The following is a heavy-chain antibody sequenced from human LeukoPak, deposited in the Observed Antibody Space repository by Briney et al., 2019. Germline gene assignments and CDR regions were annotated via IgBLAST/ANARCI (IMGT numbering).Heavy chain of an antibody. CDR2: ISAYNGNT. J-gene: IGHJ3*02. V-gene: IGHV1-18*01. D-gene: IGHD3-10*01. CDR3: ARYMVRGLINDAFDI. Sequence: ASVKVSCKASGYTFTSYGISWVRQAPGQGLEWMGWISAYNGNTNYAQKLQGRVTMTTDTSISTANMELSRLRSDDTAVYYCARYMVRGLINDAFDIWGQGTMVTVSS. CDR1: GYTFTSYG.